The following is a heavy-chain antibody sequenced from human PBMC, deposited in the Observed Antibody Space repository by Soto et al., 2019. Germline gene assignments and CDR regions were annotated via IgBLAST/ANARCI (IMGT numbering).Heavy chain of an antibody. V-gene: IGHV3-30*03. CDR3: ARDRYFGFDP. D-gene: IGHD3-9*01. J-gene: IGHJ5*02. CDR2: ISYDGSNK. CDR1: GFTFSSYG. Sequence: GGSLRLSCAASGFTFSSYGMHWVRQAPGKGLEWVAVISYDGSNKYYADSVKGRFTISRDNSKNTLYLQMNSLRDEDTAVYYCARDRYFGFDPWGQGTLVTVSS.